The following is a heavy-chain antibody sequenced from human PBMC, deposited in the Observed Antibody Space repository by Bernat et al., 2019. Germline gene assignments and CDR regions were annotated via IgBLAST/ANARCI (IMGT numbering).Heavy chain of an antibody. V-gene: IGHV3-49*04. CDR3: TRDPMTTVTGYYYYYYMDV. D-gene: IGHD4-17*01. Sequence: EVQLVESGGGLVQPGRSLRLSCTASGFTFGDYAMSWVRQAPGKGLEWVGFIRSKAYGVTTEYAASVKGRFTISRDDSKSIAYLQMNSLKTEDTAVYYCTRDPMTTVTGYYYYYYMDVWGKGTTVTVSS. CDR1: GFTFGDYA. CDR2: IRSKAYGVTT. J-gene: IGHJ6*03.